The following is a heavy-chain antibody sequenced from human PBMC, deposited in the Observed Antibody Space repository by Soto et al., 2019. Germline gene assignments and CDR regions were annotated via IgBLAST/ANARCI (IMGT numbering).Heavy chain of an antibody. CDR2: IKQDGSEK. V-gene: IGHV3-7*01. CDR1: GFTFSSYW. CDR3: ARVGKGAAVGFNLYYYYYMDV. J-gene: IGHJ6*03. Sequence: GGSLRLSCAASGFTFSSYWMSWVRQAPGKGLEWVANIKQDGSEKYYVDSVKGRFTISRDNAKNSLYLQMNSLRVEDTAVYYCARVGKGAAVGFNLYYYYYMDVWGKGTTVTVSS. D-gene: IGHD6-13*01.